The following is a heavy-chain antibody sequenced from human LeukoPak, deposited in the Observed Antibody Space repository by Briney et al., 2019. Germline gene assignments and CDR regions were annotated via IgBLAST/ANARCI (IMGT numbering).Heavy chain of an antibody. J-gene: IGHJ3*02. V-gene: IGHV4-59*08. CDR1: GGSISSYY. D-gene: IGHD2-21*02. Sequence: SETLSLTCTVSGGSISSYYWSWIRQPPGKGLEWIGYIYYSGSTNYNPSLKSRVTISVDTSKNQFSLKLSSVTAADTAVYYCAAADIVVVTATGAVDAFDIWGQGTMVTVSS. CDR2: IYYSGST. CDR3: AAADIVVVTATGAVDAFDI.